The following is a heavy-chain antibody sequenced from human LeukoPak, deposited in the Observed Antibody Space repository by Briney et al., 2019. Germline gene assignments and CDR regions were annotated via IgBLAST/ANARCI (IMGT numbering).Heavy chain of an antibody. CDR1: GFTFSSYA. Sequence: GGSLTLSCAASGFTFSSYAMSWVRQAPGKGLECVSSITGSSASTYYADSVKGRFTISRDNSKNTLYLQMNSLRAEDMAVYFCAKLDYYDTHWGQGTLVTVSS. D-gene: IGHD3-22*01. J-gene: IGHJ4*02. V-gene: IGHV3-23*01. CDR2: ITGSSAST. CDR3: AKLDYYDTH.